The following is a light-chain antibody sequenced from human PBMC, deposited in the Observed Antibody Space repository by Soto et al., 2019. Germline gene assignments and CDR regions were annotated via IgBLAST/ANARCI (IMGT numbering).Light chain of an antibody. CDR1: QSISNY. Sequence: DIPMTQSPSSLSASVGDRVTITCRASQSISNYLDWYQLKPGKAPKLLIYAASSLQSGVPSRFSGTGSGTDFTLTISSLQAEDFATYYCHQNYNVPPWTFGQGTKVEIK. V-gene: IGKV1-39*01. CDR3: HQNYNVPPWT. J-gene: IGKJ1*01. CDR2: AAS.